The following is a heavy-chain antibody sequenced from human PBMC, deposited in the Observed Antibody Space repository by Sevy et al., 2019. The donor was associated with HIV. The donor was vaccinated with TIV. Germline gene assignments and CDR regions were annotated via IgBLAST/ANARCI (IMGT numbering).Heavy chain of an antibody. CDR3: TAMLFGYSYGYVDY. V-gene: IGHV3-15*01. J-gene: IGHJ4*02. CDR1: GFTFSNAW. D-gene: IGHD5-18*01. Sequence: GGSLRLSCAASGFTFSNAWMSWVRQAPGKGLEWVGRIKSKTDGGTTDYAAPVKGRFTISRDDSKNTLYLQMNSLKTEDTAVYYCTAMLFGYSYGYVDYWGQGTLVTVSS. CDR2: IKSKTDGGTT.